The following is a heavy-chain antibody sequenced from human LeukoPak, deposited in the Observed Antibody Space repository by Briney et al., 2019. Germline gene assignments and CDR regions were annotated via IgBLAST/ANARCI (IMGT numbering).Heavy chain of an antibody. CDR2: IWYDGSNK. CDR3: AKGGNRNYYDSSGYYYFDY. CDR1: GFTFSSYG. J-gene: IGHJ4*02. Sequence: PGGSLRLSCAASGFTFSSYGMHWVRQAPGKGLEWVAVIWYDGSNKYYADSVKGRFTISRDNSKNTLYLQMNSLRAEDTAVYYCAKGGNRNYYDSSGYYYFDYWGQGTLVTVSS. D-gene: IGHD3-22*01. V-gene: IGHV3-33*06.